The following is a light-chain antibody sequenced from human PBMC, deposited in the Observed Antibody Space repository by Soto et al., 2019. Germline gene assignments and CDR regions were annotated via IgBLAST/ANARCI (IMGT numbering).Light chain of an antibody. CDR2: GAS. CDR1: QSVSSSY. V-gene: IGKV3-20*01. CDR3: QQYRSSLIT. Sequence: EIVLTQSPGTLSLSPGERATLSCRASQSVSSSYLAWYQQKPGQAPRLLIYGASSRATGIPDRFSGRGSGTDFTLTISRLEPEDVAVYYCQQYRSSLITFRHWTRPEIK. J-gene: IGKJ5*01.